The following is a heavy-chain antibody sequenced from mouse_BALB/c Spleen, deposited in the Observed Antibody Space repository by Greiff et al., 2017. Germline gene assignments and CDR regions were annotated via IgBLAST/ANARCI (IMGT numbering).Heavy chain of an antibody. CDR1: GFTFSSYA. CDR2: ISSGGST. Sequence: DVKLVESGGGLVKPGGSLKLSCAASGFTFSSYAMSWVRQTPEKRLEWVASISSGGSTYYPDSVKGRFTISRDNARNILYLQMSSLRSEDTAMYYCARGITTAAYWGQGTLVTVSA. D-gene: IGHD1-2*01. CDR3: ARGITTAAY. J-gene: IGHJ3*01. V-gene: IGHV5-6-5*01.